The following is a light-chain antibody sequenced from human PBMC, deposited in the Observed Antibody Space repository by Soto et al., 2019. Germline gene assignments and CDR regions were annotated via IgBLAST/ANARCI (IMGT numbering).Light chain of an antibody. V-gene: IGLV7-46*01. J-gene: IGLJ3*02. CDR3: LVVYSDAWE. CDR1: TGAVTGSHY. Sequence: QAVVTQEPSLTVSPGGTVTLTCGSSTGAVTGSHYPYWFQQKAGQAPRTLIYDTYNKQSWTPARFSGSLLGGKAALTLSGAQPEDEADYYCLVVYSDAWEFGGGTKLTVL. CDR2: DTY.